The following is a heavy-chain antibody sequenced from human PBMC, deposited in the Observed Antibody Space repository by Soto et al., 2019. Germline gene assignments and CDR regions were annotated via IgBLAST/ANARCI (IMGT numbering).Heavy chain of an antibody. CDR1: GYTFTSYD. CDR2: MNPNSGNT. J-gene: IGHJ4*02. V-gene: IGHV1-8*01. D-gene: IGHD3-16*02. Sequence: ASVKVSCKASGYTFTSYDINWVRQATGQGLEWMGWMNPNSGNTGYAQKFQGRVTMTRNTSISTAYMELSSLRSEDTAVYYCARGLIYDYIWGSYRSEIDYWGQGTLVTVSS. CDR3: ARGLIYDYIWGSYRSEIDY.